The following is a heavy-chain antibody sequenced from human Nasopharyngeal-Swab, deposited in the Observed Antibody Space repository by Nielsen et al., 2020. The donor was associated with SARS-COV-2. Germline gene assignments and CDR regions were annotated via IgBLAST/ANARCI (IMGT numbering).Heavy chain of an antibody. V-gene: IGHV4-39*01. CDR3: ARLRATVTTSYYYYYYMDV. J-gene: IGHJ6*03. D-gene: IGHD4-11*01. Sequence: WIRQPPGKGLEWIGSIYYSGSSYYNPSLESRVTISVDTSKNQFSLKLSSVTVADTAVYYCARLRATVTTSYYYYYYMDVWGKGTTVTVSS. CDR2: IYYSGSS.